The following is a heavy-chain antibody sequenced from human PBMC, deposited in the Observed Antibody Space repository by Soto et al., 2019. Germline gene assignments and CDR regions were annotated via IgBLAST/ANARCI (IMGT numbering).Heavy chain of an antibody. CDR2: ISYDGSNK. Sequence: QVQLVESGGGVVQPGRSLRLSCAASGFTFSNYGIHWVRQAPGKGLEWVAVISYDGSNKYYADSVKGRFTISRDNSKNTLYLQMTSLRAEETAVYYCAKGDWFDHWGQGTLVTVSS. J-gene: IGHJ5*02. CDR1: GFTFSNYG. CDR3: AKGDWFDH. V-gene: IGHV3-30*18.